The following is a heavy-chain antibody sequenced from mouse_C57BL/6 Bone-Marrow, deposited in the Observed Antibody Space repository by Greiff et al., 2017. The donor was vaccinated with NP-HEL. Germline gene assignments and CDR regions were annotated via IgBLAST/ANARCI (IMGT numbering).Heavy chain of an antibody. V-gene: IGHV1-55*01. CDR1: GYTFTSYW. J-gene: IGHJ2*01. Sequence: QVQLQQPGAELVKPGASVKMSCKASGYTFTSYWITWVKQRPGQGLEWIGDIYPGSGSTNYNEKFKSKATLTVDTSSSTAYMQLSSLTSEDSAVYYCARREEYYGSSYEDYWGQGTTLTVSS. CDR2: IYPGSGST. D-gene: IGHD1-1*01. CDR3: ARREEYYGSSYEDY.